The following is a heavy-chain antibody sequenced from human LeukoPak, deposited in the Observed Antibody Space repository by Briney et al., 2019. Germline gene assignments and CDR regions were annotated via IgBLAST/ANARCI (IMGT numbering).Heavy chain of an antibody. J-gene: IGHJ4*02. V-gene: IGHV3-30*02. Sequence: GGSLRLSCAASGFTFSSYGMHWVRQAPGKGLEWVAFIRYDGSNKYYADSVKGRFTISRDNSKNTLYLQMNSLRAEDTAVYYCARDPHYDFWSGYPDYWGQGTLVTVSS. CDR1: GFTFSSYG. CDR2: IRYDGSNK. D-gene: IGHD3-3*01. CDR3: ARDPHYDFWSGYPDY.